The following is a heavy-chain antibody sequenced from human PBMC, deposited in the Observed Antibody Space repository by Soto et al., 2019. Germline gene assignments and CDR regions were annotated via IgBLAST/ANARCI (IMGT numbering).Heavy chain of an antibody. CDR1: GFTFSSHS. J-gene: IGHJ4*02. D-gene: IGHD3-9*01. CDR3: ARDPTYDILTGYYSPLPDY. CDR2: ISSSSSYI. V-gene: IGHV3-21*01. Sequence: GGSLRLSCAASGFTFSSHSMNWVRQAPGKGLEWVSSISSSSSYIYYADSVKGRFTISRDNAKDSLYLQMNSLRAEDTAVYYCARDPTYDILTGYYSPLPDYWGQGTLVTVSS.